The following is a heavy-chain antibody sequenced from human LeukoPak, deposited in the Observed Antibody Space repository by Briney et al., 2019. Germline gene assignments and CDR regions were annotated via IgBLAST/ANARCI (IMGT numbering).Heavy chain of an antibody. CDR1: GYTFTNYG. D-gene: IGHD3-10*01. J-gene: IGHJ4*02. V-gene: IGHV1-18*01. CDR2: ISAYNGNT. Sequence: ASVKVSCKASGYTFTNYGITWVRQAPGQGLEWMGWISAYNGNTNYAQKLQGRVTMTTDTSTSTAYMELRSLRSDDTAVYYCVQNYYGSGSYYYGRWGQGTLVTVSS. CDR3: VQNYYGSGSYYYGR.